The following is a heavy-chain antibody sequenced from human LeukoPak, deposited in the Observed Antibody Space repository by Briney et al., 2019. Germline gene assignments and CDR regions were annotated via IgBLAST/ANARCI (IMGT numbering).Heavy chain of an antibody. CDR2: ISNDGSHR. CDR3: ARGGIAGRAVYYYYMDV. Sequence: GGSLRLSCAASGFTFSSFSMHWVRQAPGNGLEWVAVISNDGSHRYYADSVKGRFTISRDNVEKSAYLELSGLTGQDTAIYYCARGGIAGRAVYYYYMDVWGKGTTVTVSS. J-gene: IGHJ6*03. V-gene: IGHV3-30*04. D-gene: IGHD6-6*01. CDR1: GFTFSSFS.